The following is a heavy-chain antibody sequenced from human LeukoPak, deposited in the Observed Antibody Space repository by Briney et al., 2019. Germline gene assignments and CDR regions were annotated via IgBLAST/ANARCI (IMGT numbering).Heavy chain of an antibody. CDR2: IGTAGDT. D-gene: IGHD5-18*01. V-gene: IGHV3-13*01. CDR3: ARWGYSYAYDY. J-gene: IGHJ4*02. Sequence: GGSLRLSCAASGFTSSSYDMHWVRQATGKGLEWVSAIGTAGDTYYPGSVKGRFTISRENAKNSLYLQMNSLRAGDTAVYYCARWGYSYAYDYWGQGTLVTVSS. CDR1: GFTSSSYD.